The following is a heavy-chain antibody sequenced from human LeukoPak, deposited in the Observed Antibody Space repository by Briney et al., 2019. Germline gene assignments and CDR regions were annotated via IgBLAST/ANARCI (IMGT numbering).Heavy chain of an antibody. Sequence: ASVKVSCKASGYTFTSYDLHWVRPATGQGLEWMGWMNPNSGNTGHAQKFQGRVTMTRNPSISTAYIELSSLRSDDTAVYYCARGSGYYGSGELDYWGQGTLVTVSS. V-gene: IGHV1-8*01. CDR3: ARGSGYYGSGELDY. CDR1: GYTFTSYD. J-gene: IGHJ4*02. D-gene: IGHD3-10*01. CDR2: MNPNSGNT.